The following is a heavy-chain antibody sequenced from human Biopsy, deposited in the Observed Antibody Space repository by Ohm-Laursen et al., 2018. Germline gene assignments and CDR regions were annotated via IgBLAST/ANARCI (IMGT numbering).Heavy chain of an antibody. D-gene: IGHD5-24*01. CDR1: GNTFATYH. CDR2: ISPSGATT. V-gene: IGHV1-46*01. Sequence: ASVKVSCKVSGNTFATYHIHWVRQAPGQGLEWMGVISPSGATTSFSQKFQGRITMTRDTSTGTVYMDMNSLGSEDTAVYYCARAGVGSDGTDSYYYGMDVWGPGTTVTVSS. J-gene: IGHJ6*02. CDR3: ARAGVGSDGTDSYYYGMDV.